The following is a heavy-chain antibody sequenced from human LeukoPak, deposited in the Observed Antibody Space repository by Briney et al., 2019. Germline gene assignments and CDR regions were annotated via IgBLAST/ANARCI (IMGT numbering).Heavy chain of an antibody. CDR1: GGSISSYY. CDR2: IYTSGST. CDR3: ARRTCWYFDL. J-gene: IGHJ2*01. D-gene: IGHD2-2*01. Sequence: SETLSLTCTVSGGSISSYYWSWIRQPPGKGLEWIGYIYTSGSTNYNPSLKSRVTISVDTSKNQFSLKLSSATAADTAVYYCARRTCWYFDLWGRGTLVTVSS. V-gene: IGHV4-4*09.